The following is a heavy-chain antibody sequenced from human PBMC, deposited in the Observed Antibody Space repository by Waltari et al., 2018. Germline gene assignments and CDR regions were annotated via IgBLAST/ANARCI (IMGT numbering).Heavy chain of an antibody. V-gene: IGHV4-34*01. CDR3: ARGVAALRYSSSSHKQGWFDP. J-gene: IGHJ5*02. Sequence: QVQLQQWGAGLLKPSETLSLTCAVYGVSFSGSYWSWIRQPPGQGLEWIGEINHSGSTNYNPSLKSRVTISVDTSKNHFSLKLSSVTAADTAVYYCARGVAALRYSSSSHKQGWFDPWGQGTLVTVSS. CDR2: INHSGST. D-gene: IGHD6-6*01. CDR1: GVSFSGSY.